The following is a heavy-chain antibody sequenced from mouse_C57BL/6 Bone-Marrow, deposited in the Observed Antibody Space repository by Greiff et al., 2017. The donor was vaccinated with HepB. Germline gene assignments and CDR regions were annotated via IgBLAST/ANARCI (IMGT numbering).Heavy chain of an antibody. V-gene: IGHV1-72*01. CDR3: ARWTRSGYPYYYAMDY. D-gene: IGHD3-2*02. J-gene: IGHJ4*01. CDR2: IDPNSGGT. Sequence: QVQLQQPGAELVKPGASVKLSCKASGYTFTSYWMHWVKQRPGRGLEWIGRIDPNSGGTKYNEKFKSKATLTVGKPSSTAYMQLSSLTSEDSAVYYCARWTRSGYPYYYAMDYWGQGTSVTVSS. CDR1: GYTFTSYW.